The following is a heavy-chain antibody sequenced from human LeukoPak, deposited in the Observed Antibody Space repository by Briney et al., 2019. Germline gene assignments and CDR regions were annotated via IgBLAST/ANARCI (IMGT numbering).Heavy chain of an antibody. J-gene: IGHJ6*02. CDR2: ISYDGSNK. D-gene: IGHD3-3*01. V-gene: IGHV3-30-3*01. CDR1: GFTFSSYA. CDR3: ARDGNDFWSGYLYYYYGMDG. Sequence: GGSLRLSCAASGFTFSSYAMHWVRQAPGKGLEWVAVISYDGSNKYYADSVKGRFTISRDDSKNTLYLQMNSLRAEDTAVYYCARDGNDFWSGYLYYYYGMDGWGQGTTVTVSS.